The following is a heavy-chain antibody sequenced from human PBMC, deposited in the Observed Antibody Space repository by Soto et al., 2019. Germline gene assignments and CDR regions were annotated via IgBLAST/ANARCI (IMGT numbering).Heavy chain of an antibody. J-gene: IGHJ4*02. V-gene: IGHV3-48*02. CDR3: ATGSGNGSAY. CDR1: GFTFSTHT. D-gene: IGHD3-10*01. CDR2: ISSGSRTI. Sequence: EVQLVESGGSLVQPGGSLRLSCAASGFTFSTHTMNWVRQAPGKGLEWLSYISSGSRTIYYADSVMGRFTISRDNAQNSLYLQMHSLRDEDTAVYYCATGSGNGSAYWGQGTLVTVSS.